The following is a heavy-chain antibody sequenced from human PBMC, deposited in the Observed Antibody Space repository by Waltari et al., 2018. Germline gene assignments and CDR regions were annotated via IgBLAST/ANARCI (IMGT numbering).Heavy chain of an antibody. J-gene: IGHJ4*02. V-gene: IGHV4-59*08. CDR2: IYYGGST. D-gene: IGHD3-16*01. CDR1: GGSIRGYY. CDR3: ARHAGGVTTDFDF. Sequence: QVQLQESGPGRVKPSETLSLTSTVSGGSIRGYYWSWIRQPPGKGLEWIGYIYYGGSTNYSPSLKSRVTISVDTSKNQFSLNLNSVTAADTAVYYCARHAGGVTTDFDFWGQGTLVTVSS.